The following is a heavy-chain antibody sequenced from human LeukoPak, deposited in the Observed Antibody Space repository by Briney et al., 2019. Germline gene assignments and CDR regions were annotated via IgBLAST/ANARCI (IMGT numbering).Heavy chain of an antibody. CDR2: ISYDGSNK. CDR1: GFTFSSYA. V-gene: IGHV3-30*14. CDR3: AREILPHCRGYSCSSGSALDV. J-gene: IGHJ3*01. Sequence: GGSLRLSCAASGFTFSSYAMHWVRQAPGKGLEWVAVISYDGSNKYYADSVKGRFTISRGNAKSSLYLQMDTLRAGDTAVYFCAREILPHCRGYSCSSGSALDVWGQGTMVIVSS. D-gene: IGHD2-15*01.